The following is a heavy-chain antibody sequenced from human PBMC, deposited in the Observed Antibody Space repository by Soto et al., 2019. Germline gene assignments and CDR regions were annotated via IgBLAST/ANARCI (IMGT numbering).Heavy chain of an antibody. V-gene: IGHV4-30-2*01. CDR2: IYYGGST. CDR1: GCSISSGDYS. D-gene: IGHD3-22*01. CDR3: ARVRREYDNSGPVDY. Sequence: SETLSLTCAFSGCSISSGDYSLNWIRQPPGKGLEWIGYIYYGGSTYYNPSLQSRVTMSVDRSRNHFSLKLNSVTAADTAVYYCARVRREYDNSGPVDYWGQGTLVTVSS. J-gene: IGHJ4*02.